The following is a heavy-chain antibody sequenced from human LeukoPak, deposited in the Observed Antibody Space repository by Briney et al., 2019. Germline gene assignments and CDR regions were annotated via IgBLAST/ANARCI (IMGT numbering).Heavy chain of an antibody. CDR1: GFTFSSYA. V-gene: IGHV3-23*01. CDR2: INGSVSST. Sequence: PGGSLRLSCAASGFTFSSYAMSWVRQAPGKGLEWVSAINGSVSSTYYADSVKGRFTISRDNSKNTLYLQMNSLRAEDTAVYYCAKESSYYGSGSYYKAFDYWGQGTLVTVS. J-gene: IGHJ4*02. D-gene: IGHD3-10*01. CDR3: AKESSYYGSGSYYKAFDY.